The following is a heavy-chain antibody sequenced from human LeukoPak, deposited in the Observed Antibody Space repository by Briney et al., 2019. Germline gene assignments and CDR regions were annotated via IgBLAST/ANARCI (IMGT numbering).Heavy chain of an antibody. D-gene: IGHD6-6*01. CDR2: IYNSGAT. Sequence: SETLSLTCTVSGGSISSYHWSWIRQPPGKGLEWIGYIYNSGATNYNPSLKSRVIISIDMSKKQFSLKLASVTAADTAVYYCARGYSSSSGRPDYWGQGALVTVPS. CDR1: GGSISSYH. J-gene: IGHJ4*02. V-gene: IGHV4-4*08. CDR3: ARGYSSSSGRPDY.